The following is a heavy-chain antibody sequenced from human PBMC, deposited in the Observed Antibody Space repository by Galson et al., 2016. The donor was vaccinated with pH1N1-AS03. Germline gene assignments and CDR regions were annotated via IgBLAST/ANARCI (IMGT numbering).Heavy chain of an antibody. V-gene: IGHV1-69*13. CDR2: IIPGFGTT. D-gene: IGHD2-2*01. J-gene: IGHJ6*03. Sequence: SVKVSCKASGGSFSTYAITWVRQAPGQGLEWMGGIIPGFGTTSFAQKFQDRVSITADESTSTAFMELSSLRSEDTAVYYCAKGNYQLLNYYYYMDVWGKGTTVTVSS. CDR3: AKGNYQLLNYYYYMDV. CDR1: GGSFSTYA.